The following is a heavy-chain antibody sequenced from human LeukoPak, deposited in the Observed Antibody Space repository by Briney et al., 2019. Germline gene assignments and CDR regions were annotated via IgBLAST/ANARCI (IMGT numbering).Heavy chain of an antibody. CDR2: IYSSGST. V-gene: IGHV4-39*01. CDR1: GGSISSSTYY. CDR3: ARLGATLPKYYFDY. Sequence: TSETLSLTCTVSGGSISSSTYYWGWIRQPPGKGLEWIGSIYSSGSTYYNPSLKSRVTISIDTSKNQFSLTQFSLKLSSVTAADTAVYYCARLGATLPKYYFDYWGQGNLVTVSS. D-gene: IGHD1-26*01. J-gene: IGHJ4*02.